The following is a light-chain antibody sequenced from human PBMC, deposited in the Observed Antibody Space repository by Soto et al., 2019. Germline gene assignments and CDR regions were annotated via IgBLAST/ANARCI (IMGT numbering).Light chain of an antibody. CDR3: QQYANSPIT. J-gene: IGKJ5*01. CDR1: QSVSSNF. V-gene: IGKV3-20*01. CDR2: GVS. Sequence: EIVLKQSPGTLSLSPGESATLSCRASQSVSSNFLAWYQQKPGQAPRLLIYGVSSRASGIPDRFFGSGSGTDFTLTIIRLEPEDFAVYYCQQYANSPITFGQGTRLEI.